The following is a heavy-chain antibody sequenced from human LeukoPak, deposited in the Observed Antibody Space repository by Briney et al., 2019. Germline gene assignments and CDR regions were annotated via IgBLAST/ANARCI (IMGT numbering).Heavy chain of an antibody. V-gene: IGHV1-18*01. D-gene: IGHD1-1*01. CDR3: ARELHVERDDY. Sequence: EASVKVSCKASGFVFTSYGFTWVRPAPGQGLEWMGWISANDGKIHYSERHQGRITMTTDTVTSTAYIELRSLRSDDTAVSYCARELHVERDDYWGQGPLAPVSS. J-gene: IGHJ4*02. CDR2: ISANDGKI. CDR1: GFVFTSYG.